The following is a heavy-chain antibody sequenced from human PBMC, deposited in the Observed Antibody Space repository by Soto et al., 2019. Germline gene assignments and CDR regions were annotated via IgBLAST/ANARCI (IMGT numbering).Heavy chain of an antibody. CDR2: LYHSGSA. Sequence: SETLSLTCTVSGGSISDDYWSWIRQPPGKGLEWIAFLYHSGSANYNPSLRGRVTISVDKSNNQFSLTLKYVTAAGTAVYYCATLPPRIEVTVLPIPTWGQGTLVTVSS. J-gene: IGHJ5*02. CDR1: GGSISDDY. D-gene: IGHD2-15*01. V-gene: IGHV4-59*12. CDR3: ATLPPRIEVTVLPIPT.